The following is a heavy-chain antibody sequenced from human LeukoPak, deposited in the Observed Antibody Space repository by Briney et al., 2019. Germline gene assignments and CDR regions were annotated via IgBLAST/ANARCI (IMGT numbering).Heavy chain of an antibody. Sequence: GGSLRLSCAASGFTFSSYAMSWVRQAPGKGLEWVSVISGSGGSTYYADSVKGRFTISRDNSKNTLYLQMNSLRAEDTAVYYCAKDRDYSNYRSDFDYWGQGTLVTVSS. CDR2: ISGSGGST. CDR3: AKDRDYSNYRSDFDY. V-gene: IGHV3-23*01. D-gene: IGHD4-11*01. CDR1: GFTFSSYA. J-gene: IGHJ4*02.